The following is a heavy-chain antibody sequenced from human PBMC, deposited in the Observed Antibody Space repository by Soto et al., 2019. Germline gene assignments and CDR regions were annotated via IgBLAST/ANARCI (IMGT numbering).Heavy chain of an antibody. CDR1: GYSFTNND. D-gene: IGHD3-16*01. CDR3: ARMETFGSLNWFDP. J-gene: IGHJ5*02. V-gene: IGHV1-8*01. CDR2: MNPGSGDT. Sequence: ASVKVSCKSSGYSFTNNDVSWVRQATGQGLEWMGWMNPGSGDTGYAQKFQGRVTMTRDISIATAYMELSSLRSDDTAIYYCARMETFGSLNWFDPWGQGTLVTVSS.